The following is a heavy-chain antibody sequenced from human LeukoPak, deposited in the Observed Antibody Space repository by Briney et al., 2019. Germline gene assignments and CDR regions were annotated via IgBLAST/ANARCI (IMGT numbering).Heavy chain of an antibody. Sequence: GGSLRLSCSASGFTFSNCAMHWVRQAPGKGLEWVSVLTGDGNTYYADSVKGRFTNSRDDSKNTLFLQMNSLRAEDTAVYFCAKVKWKLIGYFDYWGQGTLVTVSS. V-gene: IGHV3-23*01. CDR2: LTGDGNT. J-gene: IGHJ4*02. D-gene: IGHD1-20*01. CDR3: AKVKWKLIGYFDY. CDR1: GFTFSNCA.